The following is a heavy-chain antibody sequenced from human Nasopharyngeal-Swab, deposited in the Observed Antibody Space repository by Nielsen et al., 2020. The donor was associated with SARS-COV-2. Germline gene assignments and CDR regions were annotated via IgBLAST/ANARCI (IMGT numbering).Heavy chain of an antibody. J-gene: IGHJ3*02. D-gene: IGHD3-22*01. CDR2: IHYSGST. CDR3: AREIGIDSSGYNGLGDAFDI. Sequence: SETLSLTSTVSGGSISSGGYYWTCILPHPGKALAWISYIHYSGSTYYNPSLKSRVTISVDPSKNQFSLKLNSVTAADTAVYYCAREIGIDSSGYNGLGDAFDIWGQGTMVTVSS. CDR1: GGSISSGGYY. V-gene: IGHV4-31*03.